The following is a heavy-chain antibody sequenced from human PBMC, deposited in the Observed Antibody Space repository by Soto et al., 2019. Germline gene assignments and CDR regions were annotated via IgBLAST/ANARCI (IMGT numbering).Heavy chain of an antibody. J-gene: IGHJ5*02. CDR2: IHYSGST. CDR3: ARVAPRPYAFDP. D-gene: IGHD3-16*01. CDR1: GGSISSYY. Sequence: SETLSLTCTVSGGSISSYYWSWVRQPPGKGLEWIGYIHYSGSTNYNPSLKSRVTISVDTSKNQFSLKLSSVTAADTAVYYCARVAPRPYAFDPWGQGTLVTVSS. V-gene: IGHV4-59*01.